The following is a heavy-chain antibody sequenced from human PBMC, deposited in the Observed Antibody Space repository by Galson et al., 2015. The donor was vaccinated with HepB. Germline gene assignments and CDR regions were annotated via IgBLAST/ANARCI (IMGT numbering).Heavy chain of an antibody. V-gene: IGHV3-23*01. Sequence: SLRLSCAASGFTFSSYAMSWVRQAPGKGLEWVSAISGSGGSTYYADSVKGRFTISGDNSKNTLYLQMNSLRAEDTAVYYCAKPSKAYDFWSGYYIGEDDAFDIWGQGTMVTVSS. J-gene: IGHJ3*02. CDR2: ISGSGGST. CDR3: AKPSKAYDFWSGYYIGEDDAFDI. D-gene: IGHD3-3*01. CDR1: GFTFSSYA.